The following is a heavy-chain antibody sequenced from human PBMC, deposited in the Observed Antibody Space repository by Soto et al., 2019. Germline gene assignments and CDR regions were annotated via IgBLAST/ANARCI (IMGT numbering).Heavy chain of an antibody. D-gene: IGHD6-19*01. CDR2: IIGSGDST. CDR1: VCTFRSYG. CDR3: VKDRAFRTVAGTDH. V-gene: IGHV3-23*01. Sequence: AGGSRRHGCITSVCTFRSYGVNGVRQAPGGGLEWVANIIGSGDSTSYADSVKGRFTISRDNSQNTLFLQMDRLRVDDTATYYCVKDRAFRTVAGTDHWGQGALVTVSS. J-gene: IGHJ4*02.